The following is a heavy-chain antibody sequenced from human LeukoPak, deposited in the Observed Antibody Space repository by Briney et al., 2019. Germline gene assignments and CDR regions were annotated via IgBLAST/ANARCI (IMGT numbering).Heavy chain of an antibody. CDR1: GGSISSSSYS. V-gene: IGHV4-30-2*01. Sequence: PSETLSLTCTVSGGSISSSSYSWSWIRQPPGKGLEWIGYIYHSGSTYYNPSLKSRVTISVDRSKNQFSLKLSSVTAADTAVYYCARSCGGDCDYYYYGMDVWGQGTTVTVSS. J-gene: IGHJ6*02. CDR2: IYHSGST. CDR3: ARSCGGDCDYYYYGMDV. D-gene: IGHD2-21*02.